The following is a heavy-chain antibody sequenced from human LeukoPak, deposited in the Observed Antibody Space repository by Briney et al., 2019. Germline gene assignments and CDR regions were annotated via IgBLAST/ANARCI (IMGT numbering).Heavy chain of an antibody. CDR3: AGPIDDFWSGYYTAY. CDR2: ISYDGSNK. V-gene: IGHV3-30-3*01. J-gene: IGHJ4*02. Sequence: GRSLRLSCAASGFTFSSYAMHWVRQAPGKGLEWVAVISYDGSNKYYAGSVKGRFTISRANSKNTLYLQMNSLRAEDTAVYYCAGPIDDFWSGYYTAYWGQGTLVTVSS. CDR1: GFTFSSYA. D-gene: IGHD3-3*01.